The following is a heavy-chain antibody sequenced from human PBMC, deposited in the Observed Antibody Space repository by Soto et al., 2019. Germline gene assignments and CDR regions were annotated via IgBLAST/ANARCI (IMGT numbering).Heavy chain of an antibody. V-gene: IGHV4-59*01. J-gene: IGHJ5*02. CDR3: ARYTITIFGPDWFDP. CDR2: IYYSGST. Sequence: SETLSLTCTVSGGSISSYYWSWIRQPPGKGLEWIGYIYYSGSTNYNPSLKSRVSISVDTSKNQFSLKLSSVTAADTAVYYCARYTITIFGPDWFDPWGKGTLVPVAS. CDR1: GGSISSYY. D-gene: IGHD3-3*01.